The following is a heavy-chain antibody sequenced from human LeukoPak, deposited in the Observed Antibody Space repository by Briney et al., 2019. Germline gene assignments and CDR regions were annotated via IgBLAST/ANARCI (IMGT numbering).Heavy chain of an antibody. V-gene: IGHV3-49*04. J-gene: IGHJ4*02. D-gene: IGHD3-9*01. CDR1: GFTFGDYA. Sequence: GGSLRFSCTASGFTFGDYAMSWVRQAPGKGLEWVGFIRSKAYGGTTEYAASVKGRFTISRDDSKSIAYLQMNSLKTEDTAVYYCTRGRGILTGYTPELIDYWGQGTLVTVSS. CDR2: IRSKAYGGTT. CDR3: TRGRGILTGYTPELIDY.